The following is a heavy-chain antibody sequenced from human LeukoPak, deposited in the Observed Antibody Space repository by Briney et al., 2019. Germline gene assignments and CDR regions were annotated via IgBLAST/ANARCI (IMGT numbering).Heavy chain of an antibody. J-gene: IGHJ5*02. D-gene: IGHD3-3*01. CDR3: ARCTAWSGYYRNWFDP. CDR2: IIPIFGTA. Sequence: SVKVSCKASGGTFSSYAISWVRQAPGQGLEWMGGIIPIFGTANYAQKFQGRVTITADESTSTAYMELSSLRSEDTAVYYCARCTAWSGYYRNWFDPWGQGTLVTVSS. CDR1: GGTFSSYA. V-gene: IGHV1-69*01.